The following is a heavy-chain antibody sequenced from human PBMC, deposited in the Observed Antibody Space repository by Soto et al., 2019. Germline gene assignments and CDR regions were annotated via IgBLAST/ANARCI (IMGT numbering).Heavy chain of an antibody. J-gene: IGHJ5*01. CDR2: IYYTGST. Sequence: QVQLQESGPGLVKPSETLSLTCTVSDGSVISSSFYWNWIRQPPGKGLEWIGYIYYTGSTTYNPSPKSQVTISGSTSKSQFYLKLRSVTAADPDIYYFARALLGVEIHSRAQETLVTVSS. V-gene: IGHV4-61*01. CDR3: ARALLGVEIHS. D-gene: IGHD3-3*01. CDR1: DGSVISSSFY.